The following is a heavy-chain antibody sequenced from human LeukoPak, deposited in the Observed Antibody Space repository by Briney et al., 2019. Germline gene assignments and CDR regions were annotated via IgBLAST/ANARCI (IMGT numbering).Heavy chain of an antibody. CDR3: ARDGLSGWRPDY. CDR2: IYYSGST. D-gene: IGHD2-15*01. V-gene: IGHV4-39*07. Sequence: PSETLSLTCTVSGGSISSSSYYWGWIRQPPGKGLEWIGSIYYSGSTYYNPSLKSRVTISVDTSKNQFSLKLSSVTAADTAVYYCARDGLSGWRPDYWGQGTLVTVSS. CDR1: GGSISSSSYY. J-gene: IGHJ4*02.